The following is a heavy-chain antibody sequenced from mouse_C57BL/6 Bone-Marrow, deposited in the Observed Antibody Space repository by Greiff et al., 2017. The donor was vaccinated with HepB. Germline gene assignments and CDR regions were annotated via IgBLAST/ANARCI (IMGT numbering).Heavy chain of an antibody. CDR3: ARYSSGYNFFFAY. D-gene: IGHD3-2*02. CDR2: INPSSGYT. Sequence: QVQLQQSGAELAKPGASVKLSCKASGYTFTSYWMHWVKQTPGQGLEWIGYINPSSGYTKYNQKFKDKATLTADKSSSTAYMQLSSLTYEDSAVYYCARYSSGYNFFFAYWGQGTLVTVSA. CDR1: GYTFTSYW. J-gene: IGHJ3*01. V-gene: IGHV1-7*01.